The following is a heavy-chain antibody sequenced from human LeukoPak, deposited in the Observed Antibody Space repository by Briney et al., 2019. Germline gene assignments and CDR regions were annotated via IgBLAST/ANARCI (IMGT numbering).Heavy chain of an antibody. CDR1: GGTFSSYA. CDR3: VRAGREYTAIDYFDY. V-gene: IGHV1-69*06. Sequence: GASVKVSCKASGGTFSSYAISWVRQAPGQGLEWMGGIIPIFGTANYAQKFQGRVTITADKSTSTAYMELSSLRSEDTAVYYCVRAGREYTAIDYFDYWGQGTLVTVSS. D-gene: IGHD5-18*01. CDR2: IIPIFGTA. J-gene: IGHJ4*02.